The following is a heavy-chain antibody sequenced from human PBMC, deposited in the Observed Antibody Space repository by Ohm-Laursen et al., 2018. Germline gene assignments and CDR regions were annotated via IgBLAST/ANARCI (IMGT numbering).Heavy chain of an antibody. CDR2: IYHSGST. CDR1: GYSISSGYF. Sequence: GTLSLTCAVSGYSISSGYFWGWIRQPPGKGLEWIGTIYHSGSTYYNPSLKSRVTISVDTSKNQFSLKLNSVTAADTAVYYCARDGSGWYSHWGQETLVTVSS. J-gene: IGHJ4*02. CDR3: ARDGSGWYSH. V-gene: IGHV4-38-2*02. D-gene: IGHD6-19*01.